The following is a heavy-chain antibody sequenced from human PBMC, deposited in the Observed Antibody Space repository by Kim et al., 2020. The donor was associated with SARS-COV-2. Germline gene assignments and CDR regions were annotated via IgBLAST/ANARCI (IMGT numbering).Heavy chain of an antibody. CDR1: GGSFSGYY. V-gene: IGHV4-34*01. J-gene: IGHJ6*02. Sequence: SETLSLTCAVYGGSFSGYYWSWIRQPPGKGLEWIGEINHSGSTNYNPSLKSRVTISVDTSKNQFSLKLSSVTAADTAVYYCARASRSRYPWDVWGQGTTVTVSS. CDR3: ARASRSRYPWDV. CDR2: INHSGST. D-gene: IGHD1-26*01.